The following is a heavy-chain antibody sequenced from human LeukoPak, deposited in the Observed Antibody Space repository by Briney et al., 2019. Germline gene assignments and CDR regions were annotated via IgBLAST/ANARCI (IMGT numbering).Heavy chain of an antibody. Sequence: GGSLRLSCTASGFTFTTYWMSWVRHPPGKGLEWVANIKQDGTEKYYVDSVKGRFTTSRDNAKNSLYLQMNSLRAEDTAVYYCARERPYYYGSGSYPWFDPWGQGTLVTVSS. V-gene: IGHV3-7*03. CDR2: IKQDGTEK. J-gene: IGHJ5*02. CDR1: GFTFTTYW. D-gene: IGHD3-10*01. CDR3: ARERPYYYGSGSYPWFDP.